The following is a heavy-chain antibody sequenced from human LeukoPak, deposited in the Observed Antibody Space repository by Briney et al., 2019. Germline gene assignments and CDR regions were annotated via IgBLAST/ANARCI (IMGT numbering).Heavy chain of an antibody. J-gene: IGHJ4*02. V-gene: IGHV3-23*01. CDR1: GFTFSSYA. CDR2: ISGSGGRA. Sequence: GGSLRLSCAASGFTFSSYAMSWVREAPGKGRGWGSAISGSGGRAYYADSGKGRFTISRDNSKNTLYLEMNSRRAQDTAVYYCAKEDDYVWGRYPFWGQATLVTVSS. D-gene: IGHD3-16*02. CDR3: AKEDDYVWGRYPF.